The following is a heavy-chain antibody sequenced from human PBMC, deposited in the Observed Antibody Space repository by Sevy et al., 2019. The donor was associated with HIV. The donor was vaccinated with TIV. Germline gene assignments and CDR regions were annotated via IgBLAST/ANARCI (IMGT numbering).Heavy chain of an antibody. CDR1: GYTFTGYY. D-gene: IGHD3-10*01. J-gene: IGHJ6*02. V-gene: IGHV1-2*02. CDR2: INPNSGGT. Sequence: GPSVKVSCKASGYTFTGYYMHWVRQAPGQGLEWMGWINPNSGGTNYAQKFQGRVTMTRDTSISTAYMELSRLRSDDTAVYYCARSSDYYGSGSYTYYYYYGMDVWGQGTTVTVSS. CDR3: ARSSDYYGSGSYTYYYYYGMDV.